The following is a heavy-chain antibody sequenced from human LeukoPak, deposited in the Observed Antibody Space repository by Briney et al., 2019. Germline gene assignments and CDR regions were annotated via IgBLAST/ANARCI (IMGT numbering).Heavy chain of an antibody. Sequence: ASVKVSCKASGYTFTSYAMNWVRQAPGQGLEWMGWIDTNTGNPTYAQGFTGRFVFSLDTSVSTAYLQISSLKAEDTAVYYCARDYYDSSGYYYAGNYWGQGTLVTVSS. CDR2: IDTNTGNP. J-gene: IGHJ4*02. CDR1: GYTFTSYA. CDR3: ARDYYDSSGYYYAGNY. V-gene: IGHV7-4-1*02. D-gene: IGHD3-22*01.